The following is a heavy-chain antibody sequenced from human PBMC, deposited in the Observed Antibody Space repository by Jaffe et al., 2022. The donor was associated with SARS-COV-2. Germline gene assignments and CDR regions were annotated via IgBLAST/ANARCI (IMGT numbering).Heavy chain of an antibody. Sequence: QVQLVQSGAEVKKPGASVKVSCKASGYTFTSYGISWVRQAPGQGLEWMGWISAYNGNTNYAQKLQGRVTMTTDTSTSTAYMELRSLRSDDTAVYYCAREIHYYDSSGYYLGGPYDYWGQGTLVTVSS. CDR3: AREIHYYDSSGYYLGGPYDY. CDR1: GYTFTSYG. J-gene: IGHJ4*02. D-gene: IGHD3-22*01. CDR2: ISAYNGNT. V-gene: IGHV1-18*01.